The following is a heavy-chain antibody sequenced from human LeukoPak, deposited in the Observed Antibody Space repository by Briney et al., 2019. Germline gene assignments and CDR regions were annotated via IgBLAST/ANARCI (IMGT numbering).Heavy chain of an antibody. CDR3: AQLRYYYFDY. V-gene: IGHV4-34*01. J-gene: IGHJ4*02. Sequence: PSETLSLTCAVYGGSFSGYYWSWIRQPPGKGLEWIGEINHSGSTNYNPSLKSRVTISVDTSKNQFSLKLSSVTAADTSLYYCAQLRYYYFDYWGQGTLVTVSS. D-gene: IGHD5-18*01. CDR2: INHSGST. CDR1: GGSFSGYY.